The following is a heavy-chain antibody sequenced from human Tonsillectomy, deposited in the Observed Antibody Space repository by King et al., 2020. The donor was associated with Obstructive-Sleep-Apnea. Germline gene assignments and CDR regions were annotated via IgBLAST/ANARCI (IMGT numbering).Heavy chain of an antibody. D-gene: IGHD4-23*01. CDR1: GFTFDDYA. Sequence: VQLVESGGGLVQPGRSLTLSCAVSGFTFDDYAMHWVRQAPGKGLEWVSGISWNSGSLAYAVSVKGRFTISRDNAKNSLYLQMNSLRSEDTAFYYCAKDGTTSVVVSNWYFDLWGRGTLVTVSS. V-gene: IGHV3-9*01. CDR2: ISWNSGSL. CDR3: AKDGTTSVVVSNWYFDL. J-gene: IGHJ2*01.